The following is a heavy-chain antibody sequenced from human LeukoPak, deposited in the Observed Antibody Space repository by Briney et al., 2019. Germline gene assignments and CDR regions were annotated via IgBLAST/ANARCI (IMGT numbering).Heavy chain of an antibody. CDR1: GFTFSSYG. V-gene: IGHV3-30*02. CDR3: AKDSRRDGKIDY. CDR2: IRYDGSNK. Sequence: GGSLRLSCAASGFTFSSYGMHWVRPAPGRGLEWVAFIRYDGSNKYYADSVKGRFTISRDNSKNTLYLQMNSLRAEDTAVYYCAKDSRRDGKIDYWGQGTLVTVSS. J-gene: IGHJ4*02. D-gene: IGHD5-24*01.